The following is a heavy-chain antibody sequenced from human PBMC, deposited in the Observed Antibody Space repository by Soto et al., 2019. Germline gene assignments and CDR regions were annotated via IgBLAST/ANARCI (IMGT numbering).Heavy chain of an antibody. CDR3: AKDWGGTTVTTKGLYYYMDV. V-gene: IGHV3-30*18. Sequence: GGSLRLSCAASGFTFSSYGMHWVRQAPGKGLEWVAVISYDGSNKYYADSVKGRFTISRDNSKNTLYLQMNSLRAEDTAVYYCAKDWGGTTVTTKGLYYYMDVWGKGTTVTVSS. CDR1: GFTFSSYG. CDR2: ISYDGSNK. D-gene: IGHD4-17*01. J-gene: IGHJ6*03.